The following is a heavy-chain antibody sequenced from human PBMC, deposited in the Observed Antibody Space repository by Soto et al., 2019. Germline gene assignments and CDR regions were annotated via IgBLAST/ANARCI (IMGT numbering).Heavy chain of an antibody. CDR3: ARVRVAATPGGYWFDP. V-gene: IGHV4-30-4*01. CDR2: IYYSGST. D-gene: IGHD2-15*01. CDR1: GGSISSGDYY. Sequence: QVQLQESGPGLVKPSQTLSLTCTVSGGSISSGDYYWSWIRQPPGKGLEWIGYIYYSGSTHYNPSLKSRVTISVDTSKNQFSRKLSSVTAADTAVYYCARVRVAATPGGYWFDPWGQGTLVTVSS. J-gene: IGHJ5*02.